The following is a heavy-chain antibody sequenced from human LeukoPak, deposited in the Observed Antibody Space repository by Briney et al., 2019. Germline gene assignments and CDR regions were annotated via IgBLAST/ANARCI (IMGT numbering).Heavy chain of an antibody. Sequence: GESLKISCKGSGYSFASYWIAWVRQKPGQGLEWLGFISGGDSTTRYSPSFQGQVLISADKSINTAYLHWDSLQPSDTAMYYCARHGLLGYSSSWYDYWGQGTLVTASS. CDR3: ARHGLLGYSSSWYDY. V-gene: IGHV5-51*01. J-gene: IGHJ4*02. CDR2: ISGGDSTT. CDR1: GYSFASYW. D-gene: IGHD6-13*01.